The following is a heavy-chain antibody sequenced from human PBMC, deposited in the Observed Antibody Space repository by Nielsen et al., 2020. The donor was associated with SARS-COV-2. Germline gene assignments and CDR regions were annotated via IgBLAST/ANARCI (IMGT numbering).Heavy chain of an antibody. CDR2: IYTSGST. Sequence: SETLSLTCTVSGGSISSYYWSWIRQPAGKGLEWIGRIYTSGSTYYNPSLKSRVTISVDTSKNQFSLKLSSVTAADTAVYYCARERDIVVVPAAFDYWGQGTLVTVSS. J-gene: IGHJ4*02. D-gene: IGHD2-2*01. CDR1: GGSISSYY. V-gene: IGHV4-4*07. CDR3: ARERDIVVVPAAFDY.